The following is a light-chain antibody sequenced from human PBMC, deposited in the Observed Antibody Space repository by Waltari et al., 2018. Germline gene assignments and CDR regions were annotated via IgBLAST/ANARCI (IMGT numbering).Light chain of an antibody. J-gene: IGKJ2*01. V-gene: IGKV2-30*02. CDR2: KIS. CDR1: QSPVQSDGNTY. Sequence: DVVMTQSPLFLHVTIGQQAAMSCRSSQSPVQSDGNTYLNWFHQRPGRSPRRLIYKISRRDSGVPYRFSGSGSGTDFTLKISSVEAEDVWVYYCMQGSHLPRTFGQGTKLEI. CDR3: MQGSHLPRT.